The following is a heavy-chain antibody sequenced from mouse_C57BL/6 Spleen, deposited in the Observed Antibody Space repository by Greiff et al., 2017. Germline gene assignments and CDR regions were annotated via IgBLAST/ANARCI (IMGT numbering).Heavy chain of an antibody. V-gene: IGHV6-3*01. CDR1: GFTFSNYW. J-gene: IGHJ3*01. D-gene: IGHD2-4*01. CDR3: TMGDYDGPLGY. CDR2: IRLKSDNYAT. Sequence: EVKVEESGGGLVQPGGSMKLSCVASGFTFSNYWMNWVRQSPEKGLEWVAHIRLKSDNYATHYAESVKGRCTISRDDSKRSVYLQMNDLRAEETGSYYCTMGDYDGPLGYWGQGTLVTVSA.